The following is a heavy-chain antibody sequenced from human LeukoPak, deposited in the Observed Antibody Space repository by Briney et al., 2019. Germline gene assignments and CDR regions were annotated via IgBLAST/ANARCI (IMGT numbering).Heavy chain of an antibody. CDR3: ARPSIAAVYDY. D-gene: IGHD6-13*01. Sequence: SETLSLTCTVSGGSISSYYWSWIRQPPGKGLEWIGEINHSGSTNYNPSLKSRVTISVDTSKNQFSLKLSSVTAADTAVYYCARPSIAAVYDYWGQGTLVTVSS. CDR1: GGSISSYY. CDR2: INHSGST. V-gene: IGHV4-34*01. J-gene: IGHJ4*02.